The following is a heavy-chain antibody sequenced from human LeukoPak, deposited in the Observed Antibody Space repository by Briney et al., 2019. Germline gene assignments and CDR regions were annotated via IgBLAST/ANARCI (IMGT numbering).Heavy chain of an antibody. CDR2: ISAYNGNT. V-gene: IGHV1-18*01. J-gene: IGHJ4*02. CDR3: ARGDFAAADYYFDY. D-gene: IGHD6-13*01. Sequence: ASVKVSCKASGYTFTSYGISWVRQAPGQGLEWMGWISAYNGNTNYAQKFQGRVTMTRNTSISTAYMELSSLRSEDTAVYYCARGDFAAADYYFDYWGQGTLVTVSS. CDR1: GYTFTSYG.